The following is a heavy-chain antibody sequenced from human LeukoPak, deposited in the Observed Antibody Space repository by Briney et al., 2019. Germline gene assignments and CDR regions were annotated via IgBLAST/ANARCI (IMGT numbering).Heavy chain of an antibody. Sequence: PSETLSLTCTVSGGSISSYYWSWIRQPPGKGLEWIGSIYYSGSTYYNPSLKSRVTISVDTSKNQFSLKLSSVTAADTAVYYCARSSSSWYGVYWGQGTLVTVSS. CDR3: ARSSSSWYGVY. J-gene: IGHJ4*02. V-gene: IGHV4-59*05. CDR1: GGSISSYY. CDR2: IYYSGST. D-gene: IGHD6-13*01.